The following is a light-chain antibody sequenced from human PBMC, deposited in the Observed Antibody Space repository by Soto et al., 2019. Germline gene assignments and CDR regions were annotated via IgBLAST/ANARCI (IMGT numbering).Light chain of an antibody. CDR2: DTS. CDR3: QQYGSSPGT. J-gene: IGKJ1*01. Sequence: EIVLTQSPGTLSLSPGDRATLSCRASQSVRDNYLAWYPQQPGQAPSLLIFDTSRRATGIPDRFTGSGSGTDFALTISRVEPQDIAVYFCQQYGSSPGTFGQGTKVDIK. V-gene: IGKV3-20*01. CDR1: QSVRDNY.